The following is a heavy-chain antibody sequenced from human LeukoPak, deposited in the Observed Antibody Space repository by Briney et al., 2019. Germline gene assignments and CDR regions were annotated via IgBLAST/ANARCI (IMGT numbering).Heavy chain of an antibody. CDR2: INHSGST. V-gene: IGHV4-34*01. Sequence: PSETLSLTCAVYGGSFSGYYWSWIRQPPGKGLEWIGEINHSGSTNYNPSLKSRVTISVDTSKNQFSLKLSSVTAAGTAVYYCAKSSWLNAFDIWGQGTMVTVSS. CDR3: AKSSWLNAFDI. CDR1: GGSFSGYY. D-gene: IGHD5-12*01. J-gene: IGHJ3*02.